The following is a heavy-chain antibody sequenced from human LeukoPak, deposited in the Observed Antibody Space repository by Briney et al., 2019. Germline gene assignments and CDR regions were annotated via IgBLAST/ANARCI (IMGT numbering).Heavy chain of an antibody. D-gene: IGHD3-3*01. V-gene: IGHV3-9*03. CDR2: ISWNSGSI. Sequence: GRSLRHSCAASGFTFDDYAMHWVRQAPGKGLEWVSGISWNSGSIGYADSVKGRFTISRDNAKNSLYLQMHSLRAEDMALYYCAKGVLRFLEWLFDYWGQGTLVTVSS. J-gene: IGHJ4*02. CDR3: AKGVLRFLEWLFDY. CDR1: GFTFDDYA.